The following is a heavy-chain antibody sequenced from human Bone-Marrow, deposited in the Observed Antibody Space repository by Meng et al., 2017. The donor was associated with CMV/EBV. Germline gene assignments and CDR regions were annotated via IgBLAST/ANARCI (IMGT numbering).Heavy chain of an antibody. CDR2: ISSSGRAV. D-gene: IGHD3-22*01. V-gene: IGHV3-48*04. J-gene: IGHJ4*02. CDR1: GFTFSSYT. CDR3: ARSPFDSNDPFDY. Sequence: GESLKISCTASGFTFSSYTMNWVRQPPGKGLEWVSYISSSGRAVHYADSLRGRFTVSRDNAKNSLYLQMNSLRADDTAVYYCARSPFDSNDPFDYWSQGAVVTVSS.